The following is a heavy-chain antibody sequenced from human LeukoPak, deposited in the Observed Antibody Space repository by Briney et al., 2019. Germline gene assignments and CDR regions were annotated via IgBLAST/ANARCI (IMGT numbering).Heavy chain of an antibody. Sequence: SETLSLTCTVSGGSISSSVYYWGWIRQPPGKGLEWIGSVYYIGSTHYNPSLESRVTISLDTSKNQFSLKLSSVTAADTGVYYCSGKQWVMYYFDSWGQGNLVTVSS. V-gene: IGHV4-39*01. CDR1: GGSISSSVYY. CDR2: VYYIGST. D-gene: IGHD1-26*01. CDR3: SGKQWVMYYFDS. J-gene: IGHJ4*02.